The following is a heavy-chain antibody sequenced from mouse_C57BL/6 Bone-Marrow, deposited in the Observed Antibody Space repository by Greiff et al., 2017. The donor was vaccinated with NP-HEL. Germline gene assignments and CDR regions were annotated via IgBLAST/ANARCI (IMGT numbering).Heavy chain of an antibody. D-gene: IGHD1-1*01. CDR3: ARVITTVVATDFDY. Sequence: QVQLQQPGAELVRPGSSVKLSCKASGYTFTSYWMHWVKQRPIQGLEWIGNIDPSDSETHYNQKFKDKATLTVDKSSSTAYMQLSSLTSEDSAVYYCARVITTVVATDFDYWGQGTTLTVSS. CDR1: GYTFTSYW. J-gene: IGHJ2*01. V-gene: IGHV1-52*01. CDR2: IDPSDSET.